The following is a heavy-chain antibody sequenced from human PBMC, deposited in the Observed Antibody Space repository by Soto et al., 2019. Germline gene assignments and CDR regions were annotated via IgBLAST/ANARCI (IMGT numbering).Heavy chain of an antibody. CDR1: GGTFSNYP. J-gene: IGHJ4*02. CDR2: IIPIFGTV. D-gene: IGHD5-12*01. CDR3: AREYGRSEWLRFDY. V-gene: IGHV1-69*13. Sequence: SVKVSCKASGGTFSNYPISWVRQAPGQGLEWMGGIIPIFGTVNYAQKFQGRVTITADESTSTAYMELSSLRSEDTAVYYCAREYGRSEWLRFDYWGQGTLVTVSS.